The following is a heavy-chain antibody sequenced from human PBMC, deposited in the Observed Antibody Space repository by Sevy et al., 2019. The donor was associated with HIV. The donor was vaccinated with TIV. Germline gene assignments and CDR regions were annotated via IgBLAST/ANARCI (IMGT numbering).Heavy chain of an antibody. CDR1: GFTPSTYG. CDR2: IYTGGGT. V-gene: IGHV3-53*01. D-gene: IGHD3-3*01. J-gene: IGHJ4*02. CDR3: ARVPRYDEPYYFDY. Sequence: GGSLRLSCTASGFTPSTYGMHWVRQAPGKGLEWVSSIYTGGGTYYADSVKGRFTISRDNSKNTLYLQMNSLSAEDTAFYYCARVPRYDEPYYFDYWGQGALVTVSS.